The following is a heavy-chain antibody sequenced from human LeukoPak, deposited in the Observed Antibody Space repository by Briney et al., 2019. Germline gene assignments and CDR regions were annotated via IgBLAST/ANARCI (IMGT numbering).Heavy chain of an antibody. Sequence: GESLKISCKASGYSFTNYWIGWVRQMPGKGLEWMAIIYPGDSATRYSPSFQGQVTISADKSISTAYLQWSSLKASDTAMYYCARPDSTACFDYWGQGTLVTVSS. V-gene: IGHV5-51*01. D-gene: IGHD6-19*01. CDR3: ARPDSTACFDY. CDR1: GYSFTNYW. CDR2: IYPGDSAT. J-gene: IGHJ4*02.